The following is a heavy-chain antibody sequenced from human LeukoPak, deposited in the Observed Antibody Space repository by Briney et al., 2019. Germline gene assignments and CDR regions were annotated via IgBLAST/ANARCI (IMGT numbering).Heavy chain of an antibody. Sequence: GGPLRLSCAASGFTFSSYSMNWVRQAPGKGLEWVSYISSSSSTIYYADSVKGRFTISRDNAKNSLYLQMNSLRAEDTAVYYCARDHRAVTASLDYWGQGTLVTVSS. D-gene: IGHD5-18*01. CDR3: ARDHRAVTASLDY. J-gene: IGHJ4*02. V-gene: IGHV3-48*04. CDR2: ISSSSSTI. CDR1: GFTFSSYS.